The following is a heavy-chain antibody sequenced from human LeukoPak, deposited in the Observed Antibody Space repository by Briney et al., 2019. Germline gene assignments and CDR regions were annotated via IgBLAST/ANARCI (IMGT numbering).Heavy chain of an antibody. J-gene: IGHJ4*02. CDR1: GFTFSTYW. Sequence: GGSLRLSCAASGFTFSTYWMAWVRQAPGKGLEWVASIKEDGSATFYVDSVKGRFSISRDNAKYSLYLQMNSLRAEDTAVYYCTNDSHRRSDYWGQGTLLTVSS. D-gene: IGHD1-1*01. CDR2: IKEDGSAT. V-gene: IGHV3-7*01. CDR3: TNDSHRRSDY.